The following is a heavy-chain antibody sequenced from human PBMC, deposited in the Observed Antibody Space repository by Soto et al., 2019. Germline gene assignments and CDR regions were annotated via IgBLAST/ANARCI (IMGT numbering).Heavy chain of an antibody. V-gene: IGHV1-18*01. Sequence: GASVKVSCKASGYTFTSYGISWVRQAPGQGLEWMGWISAYNGNTNYAQKLQGRVTMTTDTSTSTAYMELRSLRSDDTAVHYCARESHIVVVTALDYWGQGTLVTVSS. J-gene: IGHJ4*02. CDR2: ISAYNGNT. CDR1: GYTFTSYG. CDR3: ARESHIVVVTALDY. D-gene: IGHD2-21*02.